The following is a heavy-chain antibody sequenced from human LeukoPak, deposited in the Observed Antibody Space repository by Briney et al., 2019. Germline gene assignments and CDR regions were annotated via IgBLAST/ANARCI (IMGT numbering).Heavy chain of an antibody. CDR1: EFTFSSSN. D-gene: IGHD6-6*01. CDR3: AILPFFSSSSYYMDV. CDR2: ISSSSSYI. Sequence: WGSLRLSCTASEFTFSSSNMNWVSQAPGKGLEWVSSISSSSSYIYYADSVKGRFTISRDNAKNSLYLQMNSLRAEDTAVYYCAILPFFSSSSYYMDVWGKGTTVTVSS. J-gene: IGHJ6*03. V-gene: IGHV3-21*01.